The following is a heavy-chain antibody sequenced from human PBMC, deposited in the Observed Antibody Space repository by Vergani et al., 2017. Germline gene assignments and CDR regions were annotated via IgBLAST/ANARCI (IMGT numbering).Heavy chain of an antibody. Sequence: QVRLQESGPGLVKPSETLSLTCSVSGGSMSGYYWSWIRQPPGKELEWIGYMYHSGSTNYNPSLETRVTISGDTSKNQFSLKLNSVTAADTAVYYCGSVADCYGLGCRLLDLWGQGILVTVSS. J-gene: IGHJ5*02. D-gene: IGHD3-10*01. CDR1: GGSMSGYY. CDR2: MYHSGST. V-gene: IGHV4-59*01. CDR3: GSVADCYGLGCRLLDL.